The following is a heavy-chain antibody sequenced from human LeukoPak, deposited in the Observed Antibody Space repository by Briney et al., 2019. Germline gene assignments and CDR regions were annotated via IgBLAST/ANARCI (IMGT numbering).Heavy chain of an antibody. V-gene: IGHV4-39*01. Sequence: TSETLSLTCTVSGGSISSSSYYWGWIRQPPGKGLEWIGSIYYSGSTYYNPSLKSRVTISVDTSKNQFPLKLSSVTAADTAVYYCARHEYQIAAAGNLVSWFDPWGQGTLVTVSS. CDR2: IYYSGST. D-gene: IGHD6-13*01. CDR1: GGSISSSSYY. CDR3: ARHEYQIAAAGNLVSWFDP. J-gene: IGHJ5*02.